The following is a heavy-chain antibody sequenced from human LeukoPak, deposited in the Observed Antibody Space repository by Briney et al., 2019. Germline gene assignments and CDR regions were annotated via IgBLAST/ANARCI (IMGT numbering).Heavy chain of an antibody. J-gene: IGHJ4*02. CDR3: ARDVLTYGSYFDY. D-gene: IGHD3-10*01. V-gene: IGHV3-30-3*01. Sequence: GGSLRLSCAASGFTFSSYAMHWVRQAPGKGLEWVAVISYDRSNKYYADSVKGRFTISRDNSKNTLYLQMNSLRAEDTAVYYCARDVLTYGSYFDYWGQGTLVTVSS. CDR1: GFTFSSYA. CDR2: ISYDRSNK.